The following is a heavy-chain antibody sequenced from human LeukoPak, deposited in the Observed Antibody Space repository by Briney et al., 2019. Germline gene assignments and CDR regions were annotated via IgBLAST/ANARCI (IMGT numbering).Heavy chain of an antibody. CDR3: VRGKRRFDY. V-gene: IGHV3-11*01. CDR2: ISGSGNSM. Sequence: GGSLRLSCAASGLSFNESYMSWIRQAPGKGLEWVAYISGSGNSMYYTDSVRGRFTISRDNARNSLFLHMSSLRADDTAVFYCVRGKRRFDYWGRGTLVSVSS. J-gene: IGHJ4*02. CDR1: GLSFNESY.